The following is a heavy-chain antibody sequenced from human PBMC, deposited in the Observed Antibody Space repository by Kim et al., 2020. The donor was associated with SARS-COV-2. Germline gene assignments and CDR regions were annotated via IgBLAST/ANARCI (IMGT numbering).Heavy chain of an antibody. CDR1: GFTFSSYA. Sequence: GGSLRLSCAASGFTFSSYAMHWVRQAPGKGLEWVAVISYDGSNKYYADSVKGRFTISRDNSKNTSYLQMNSLRAEDTAVYKCARVRDKAKFDYWGQGTLVTVSS. CDR2: ISYDGSNK. V-gene: IGHV3-30*04. J-gene: IGHJ4*02. CDR3: ARVRDKAKFDY. D-gene: IGHD5-18*01.